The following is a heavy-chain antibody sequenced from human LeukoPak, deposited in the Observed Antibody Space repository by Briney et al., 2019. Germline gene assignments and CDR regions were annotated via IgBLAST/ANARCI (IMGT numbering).Heavy chain of an antibody. CDR1: GFTFSDYY. J-gene: IGHJ4*02. CDR2: ISSSGSAI. V-gene: IGHV3-11*04. D-gene: IGHD5-18*01. CDR3: AREVNSYDNS. Sequence: AGGSLRLSCAASGFTFSDYYMSWIRQAPGKGLEWVSYISSSGSAIYYADSVKGRFTISRDNSKNTLYLQMNSLRAEDTAVYYCAREVNSYDNSWGQGTLVTVSS.